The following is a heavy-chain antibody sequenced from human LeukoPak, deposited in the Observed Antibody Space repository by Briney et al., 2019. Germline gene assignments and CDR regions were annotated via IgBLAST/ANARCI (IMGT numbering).Heavy chain of an antibody. CDR3: AANPDYYDSSGYSYYFDY. CDR2: IVVGSGNT. CDR1: GYTFTSSA. Sequence: SVKVSCKASGYTFTSSAVQWVRQARGQRLEWIGWIVVGSGNTNYAQKFQERVTITRDMSTSTAYMELSSLRSEDTAVYYCAANPDYYDSSGYSYYFDYWGQGTLVTVSS. D-gene: IGHD3-22*01. J-gene: IGHJ4*02. V-gene: IGHV1-58*01.